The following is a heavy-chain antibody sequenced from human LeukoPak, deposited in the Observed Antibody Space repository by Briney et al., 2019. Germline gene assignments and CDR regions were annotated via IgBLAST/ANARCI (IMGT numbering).Heavy chain of an antibody. V-gene: IGHV3-23*01. D-gene: IGHD5-12*01. CDR3: AKYLSGYGTRY. J-gene: IGHJ4*02. CDR2: IRGSGDST. Sequence: GGSLRLACAASGFTFSCYDMSWVRQAPGKGLEWVSAIRGSGDSTYYADSVKGRFTISRDSSKNTLYLQMNSLRAEDTAVYYCAKYLSGYGTRYWGQGTLATVSS. CDR1: GFTFSCYD.